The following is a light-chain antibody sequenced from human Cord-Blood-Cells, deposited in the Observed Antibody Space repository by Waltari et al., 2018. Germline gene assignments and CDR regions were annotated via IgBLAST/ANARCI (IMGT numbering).Light chain of an antibody. J-gene: IGLJ2*01. CDR3: RSYDSSVV. V-gene: IGLV1-40*01. CDR1: SSNIGAGYD. CDR2: GNS. Sequence: QSVLTQPPSVSGAPGQRVTISCTGSSSNIGAGYDVHWYQQLPGTAPKLLIYGNSNRPAGVPDRLLGSKSGTSAALAITGLRAEDEADYYCRSYDSSVVFGGGTKLTVL.